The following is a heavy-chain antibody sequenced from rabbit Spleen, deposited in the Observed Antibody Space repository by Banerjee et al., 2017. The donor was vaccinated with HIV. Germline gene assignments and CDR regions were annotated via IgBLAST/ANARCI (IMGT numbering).Heavy chain of an antibody. D-gene: IGHD8-1*01. CDR3: ARDSGSSFSSYGMDL. J-gene: IGHJ6*01. Sequence: QSLEESGGDLVKPGTSLTLTCTASGFSFSSSDYMCWVRQAPGKGLEWIACIDSSSSDFTYFASWAKGRFTISKTSSTTVTLQMTSLTAADTATYFCARDSGSSFSSYGMDLWGPGTLVTVS. CDR2: IDSSSSDFT. CDR1: GFSFSSSDY. V-gene: IGHV1S40*01.